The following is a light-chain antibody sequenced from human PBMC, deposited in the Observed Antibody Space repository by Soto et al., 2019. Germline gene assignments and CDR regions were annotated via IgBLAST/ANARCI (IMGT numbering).Light chain of an antibody. Sequence: EVVLTQSPATLSVSPGEGATLSCRASQSVNRYLAWYQQKPGQAPRGIIYGVSTRATGVPGRFSGSGSGTEFTLTISTLQSEDFGVYYCQQYNNWPITFGQGTRLEIK. CDR2: GVS. CDR1: QSVNRY. J-gene: IGKJ5*01. V-gene: IGKV3-15*01. CDR3: QQYNNWPIT.